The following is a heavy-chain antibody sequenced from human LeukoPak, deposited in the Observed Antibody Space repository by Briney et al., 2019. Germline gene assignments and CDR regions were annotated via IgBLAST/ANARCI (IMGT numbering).Heavy chain of an antibody. V-gene: IGHV1-69*05. Sequence: GASVKVSCKASGGTFSSYAISWVRQAPGQGLEWMGGIIPIFGTANYAQKFQGRVTITTDESTSTVYMELSSLRSEDTAVYYCAAIAAAEGNWFDPWGQGTLVTVSS. CDR2: IIPIFGTA. D-gene: IGHD6-13*01. CDR3: AAIAAAEGNWFDP. J-gene: IGHJ5*02. CDR1: GGTFSSYA.